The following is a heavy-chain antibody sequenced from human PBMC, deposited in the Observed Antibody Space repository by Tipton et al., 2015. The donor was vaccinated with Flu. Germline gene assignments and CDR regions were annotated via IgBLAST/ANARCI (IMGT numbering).Heavy chain of an antibody. J-gene: IGHJ5*02. Sequence: TLSLTCTVSSGSISSSSYFCAWIRQPPGKGLELIGSIYPSGSTYYNPSLKRRVTISVDVSNNQFSLKLSSVTAADTAVYYCAREGVKSISTRQVWFDPWGQGTLVTVSS. CDR1: SGSISSSSYF. CDR2: IYPSGST. D-gene: IGHD6-6*01. CDR3: AREGVKSISTRQVWFDP. V-gene: IGHV4-39*07.